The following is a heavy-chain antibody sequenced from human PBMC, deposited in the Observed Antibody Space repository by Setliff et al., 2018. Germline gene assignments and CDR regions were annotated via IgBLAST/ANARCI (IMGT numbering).Heavy chain of an antibody. CDR2: ILPAGTT. CDR3: AKDYQSDSGWDIDY. Sequence: PGGSLRLSCAASGFTISSYAISWVRQTPEKGLEWVSGILPAGTTYYADSVKDRFTISKDNSQNTVYLQMNSLRAEDTAIYYCAKDYQSDSGWDIDYWGQGTLVTVSS. V-gene: IGHV3-23*01. D-gene: IGHD6-19*01. J-gene: IGHJ4*02. CDR1: GFTISSYA.